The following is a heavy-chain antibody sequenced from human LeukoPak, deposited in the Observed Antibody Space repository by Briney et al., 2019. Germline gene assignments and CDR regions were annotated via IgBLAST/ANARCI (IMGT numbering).Heavy chain of an antibody. CDR3: SRSLDY. Sequence: GGSLRLSCAASGFPFSDYWMDWVRQAPGKGMEWVANIKQDGSEQYYADSVKGRFTTSRDNAKNSLYLQMNSLRAEDTAVYYCSRSLDYWGQGALVTVSS. V-gene: IGHV3-7*01. CDR1: GFPFSDYW. CDR2: IKQDGSEQ. J-gene: IGHJ4*02.